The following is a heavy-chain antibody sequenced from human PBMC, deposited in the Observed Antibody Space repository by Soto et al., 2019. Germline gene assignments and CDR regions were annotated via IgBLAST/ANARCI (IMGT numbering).Heavy chain of an antibody. J-gene: IGHJ4*02. CDR1: GFTFGDYA. D-gene: IGHD3-9*01. CDR2: IRSKAYGGTT. CDR3: TTYFDWPDSEYYFDY. V-gene: IGHV3-49*03. Sequence: GGSLRLSCTASGFTFGDYAMSWFRQAPGKGLEWVGFIRSKAYGGTTEYAASVKGRFTISRDDSKSIAYLQMNSLKTEDTAVYYCTTYFDWPDSEYYFDYWGQGTLVTVSS.